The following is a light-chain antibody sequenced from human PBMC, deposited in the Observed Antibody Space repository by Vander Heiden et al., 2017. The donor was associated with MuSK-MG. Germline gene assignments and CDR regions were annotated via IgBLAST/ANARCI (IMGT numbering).Light chain of an antibody. Sequence: SYKLTQPPSVSVSPGQTAGVTCSGDELGNKFVSWYQQRPAQSPVLVLYQDSQRPSGSPERFYGSNSATTANLNIRGAQAVDDYYDYCQEWNRGTVVFGTGTKLTVL. CDR1: ELGNKF. CDR3: QEWNRGTVV. CDR2: QDS. J-gene: IGLJ2*01. V-gene: IGLV3-1*01.